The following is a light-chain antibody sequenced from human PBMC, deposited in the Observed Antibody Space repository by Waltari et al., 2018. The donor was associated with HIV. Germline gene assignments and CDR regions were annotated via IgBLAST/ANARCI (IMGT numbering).Light chain of an antibody. CDR3: QVWDSTSDHVV. Sequence: SYVLTQPPSVSLPPGKPANITCDGKDIGYKSVHWYKQKPGQAPVLFIFYDSDRPSGIAQRFSGSNSGNTATLTITRVGAGDEADYYCQVWDSTSDHVVFGGGTTLTVL. V-gene: IGLV3-21*04. CDR1: DIGYKS. CDR2: YDS. J-gene: IGLJ3*02.